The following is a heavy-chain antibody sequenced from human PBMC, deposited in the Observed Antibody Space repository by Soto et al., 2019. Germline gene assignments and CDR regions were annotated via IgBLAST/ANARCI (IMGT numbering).Heavy chain of an antibody. V-gene: IGHV3-74*01. D-gene: IGHD4-17*01. J-gene: IGHJ4*02. CDR1: GFTFSRYW. CDR3: ARGRGDYGDYGY. CDR2: INSDESST. Sequence: EVQLVESGGGLVQPGGSLRLSCAASGFTFSRYWMHWVRQAPGKGLVWVSRINSDESSTSYADSVKGRFTISRDNAKNTLVLQMNSLRGEDTAIYDCARGRGDYGDYGYWGQGTLVTVSS.